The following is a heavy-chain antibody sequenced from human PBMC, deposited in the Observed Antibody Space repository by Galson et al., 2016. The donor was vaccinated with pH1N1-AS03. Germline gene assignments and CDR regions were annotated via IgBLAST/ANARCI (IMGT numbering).Heavy chain of an antibody. J-gene: IGHJ5*02. CDR1: GFTFSSYG. CDR3: VRDRELVR. V-gene: IGHV3-74*01. Sequence: SLRLSCAASGFTFSSYGMHWVRQAPGKGLEWVSRINPDASSTNYAESVKGRFTISRDNAKNTVYLQINSLRAEDTAVYYCVRDRELVRWGQGTLVTVSS. CDR2: INPDASST. D-gene: IGHD1-26*01.